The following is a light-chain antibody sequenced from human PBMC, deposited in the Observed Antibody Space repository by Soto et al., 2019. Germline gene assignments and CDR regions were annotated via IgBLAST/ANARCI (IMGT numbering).Light chain of an antibody. V-gene: IGLV1-44*01. CDR3: AACEDSLNGLV. CDR2: NNN. J-gene: IGLJ1*01. Sequence: QSVLTQPPSASGTPGQRVTISCSGSSSNIGSNTVNWYQQLPGTAPKLLIYNNNQRPSGVPDRFSGSKSGTSASLAISGLQSEDEADYYCAACEDSLNGLVFGTGTKLTVL. CDR1: SSNIGSNT.